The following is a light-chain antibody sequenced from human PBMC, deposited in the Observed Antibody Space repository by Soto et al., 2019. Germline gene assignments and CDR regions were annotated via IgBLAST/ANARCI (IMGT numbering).Light chain of an antibody. CDR2: EVS. Sequence: QSALTQPASVSGSPGQSITISCTGTSSHVGGYNYVSWYQQHPGKAPKLMIYEVSNRPSGVSNRFSGSKSGNTASLTISGLQAEVEADYYCSSYTSSSTRVFGGGTKLTVL. CDR1: SSHVGGYNY. J-gene: IGLJ3*02. V-gene: IGLV2-14*01. CDR3: SSYTSSSTRV.